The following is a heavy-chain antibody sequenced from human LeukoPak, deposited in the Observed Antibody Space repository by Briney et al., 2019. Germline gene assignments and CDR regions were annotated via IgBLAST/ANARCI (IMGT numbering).Heavy chain of an antibody. J-gene: IGHJ3*02. CDR3: ARIRASDAFDI. Sequence: KTSETLSLTCTVSGGSISSSIYYWGWIRQPPGKGLEWIGSIYYSGTTYYNPSLKSRATISVDTSKNQLSLKVSSVTAADTAVYYCARIRASDAFDIWGQGTVVTVFS. CDR2: IYYSGTT. CDR1: GGSISSSIYY. V-gene: IGHV4-39*01.